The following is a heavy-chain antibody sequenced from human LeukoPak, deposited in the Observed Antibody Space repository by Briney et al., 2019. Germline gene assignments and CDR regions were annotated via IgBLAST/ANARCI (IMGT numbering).Heavy chain of an antibody. CDR3: ATFAGEHQAPFDY. J-gene: IGHJ4*02. Sequence: ASVKVSCKASGYTFTGYAIHWMRQAPGQGLEWMGWINPSSGDTNSVQKFQGRVTMTRDTSISTAYMELSRLRSDDTAVYYCATFAGEHQAPFDYWGQGTLVTVSS. D-gene: IGHD1-26*01. CDR2: INPSSGDT. V-gene: IGHV1-2*02. CDR1: GYTFTGYA.